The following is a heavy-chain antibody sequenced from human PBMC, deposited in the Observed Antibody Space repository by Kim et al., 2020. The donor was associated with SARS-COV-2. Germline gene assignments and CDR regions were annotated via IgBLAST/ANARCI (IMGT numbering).Heavy chain of an antibody. CDR3: ATNLPYGDSNDY. CDR2: INQEGSEK. CDR1: GFTFRTYW. J-gene: IGHJ4*02. Sequence: GGSLRLSCAASGFTFRTYWMTWVRQAPGKGLEWVANINQEGSEKNYVGSVKGRFTISRDNGKNSLYLQMNSLRADDTAVYYCATNLPYGDSNDYWGQGTLVTVSS. V-gene: IGHV3-7*01. D-gene: IGHD4-17*01.